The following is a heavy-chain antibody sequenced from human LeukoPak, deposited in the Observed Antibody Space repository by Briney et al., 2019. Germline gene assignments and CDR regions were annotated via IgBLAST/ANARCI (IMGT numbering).Heavy chain of an antibody. CDR2: INHSGST. D-gene: IGHD1-26*01. J-gene: IGHJ4*02. V-gene: IGHV4-34*01. Sequence: SETLSLTCAVYGGSFSGYYWSWIRQPPGKGLEWIGEINHSGSTNYNPSLKSRVTISVDTSKNQFSLKLSSVTAADTAVYYCARGKATAIFDYWGQGTLVTVSS. CDR3: ARGKATAIFDY. CDR1: GGSFSGYY.